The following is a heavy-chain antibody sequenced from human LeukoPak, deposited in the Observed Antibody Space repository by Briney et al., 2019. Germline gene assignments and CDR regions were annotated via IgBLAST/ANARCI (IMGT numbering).Heavy chain of an antibody. Sequence: SETLSLTCAVSGGSISSYYWSWIRQPPGKGLEWIGYIYYSGSTNYNPSLKSRVTISVDTSKNQFSLKLSSVTAADTAVYYCARGEDASDAFDIWGQGTMVTVSS. CDR2: IYYSGST. CDR3: ARGEDASDAFDI. J-gene: IGHJ3*02. CDR1: GGSISSYY. V-gene: IGHV4-59*01.